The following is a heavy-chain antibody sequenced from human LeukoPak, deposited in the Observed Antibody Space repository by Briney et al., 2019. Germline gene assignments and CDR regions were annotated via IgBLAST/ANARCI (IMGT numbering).Heavy chain of an antibody. D-gene: IGHD6-13*01. Sequence: PGGSLRLSCAASGFTFSSYSMNWVRQTPGKGLEWVSSISSSSSYIYYADSVKGRFTISRDNAKNSLYLQMNSLRAEDTAVYYCARDFESSSWYLGAFDIWGQGIMVTVSS. CDR3: ARDFESSSWYLGAFDI. CDR2: ISSSSSYI. CDR1: GFTFSSYS. V-gene: IGHV3-21*01. J-gene: IGHJ3*02.